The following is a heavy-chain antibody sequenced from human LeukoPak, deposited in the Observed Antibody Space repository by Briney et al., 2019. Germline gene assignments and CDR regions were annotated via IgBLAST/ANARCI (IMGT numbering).Heavy chain of an antibody. CDR2: ISGSGGST. V-gene: IGHV3-23*01. D-gene: IGHD3-22*01. CDR3: AKGGTYYYDSSGYYY. Sequence: GGSLRLSCAASGFTFSSYAMSWVRQAPGKGLEWVSAISGSGGSTYYADSVKGRFTISRDNSKNTLYLQMNSLRAEDTAVYYCAKGGTYYYDSSGYYYWGQGTLVTVSS. J-gene: IGHJ4*02. CDR1: GFTFSSYA.